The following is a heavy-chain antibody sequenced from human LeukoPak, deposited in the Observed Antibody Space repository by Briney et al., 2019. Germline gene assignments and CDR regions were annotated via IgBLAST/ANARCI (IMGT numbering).Heavy chain of an antibody. CDR1: GGSISSYY. D-gene: IGHD3-3*01. J-gene: IGHJ4*02. Sequence: SETLSLTCTVSGGSISSYYWSWIRQPAGEGLEWIGRIYTSGSTNYNPSLKSRVTMSVDPSKNQFPLKLSSVTAADTAVYYCARGQYDCWSGYSDYWGQGTLVTVSS. CDR3: ARGQYDCWSGYSDY. CDR2: IYTSGST. V-gene: IGHV4-4*07.